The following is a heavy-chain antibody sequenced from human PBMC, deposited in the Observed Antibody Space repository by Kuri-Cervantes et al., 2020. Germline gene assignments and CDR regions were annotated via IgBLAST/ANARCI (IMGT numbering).Heavy chain of an antibody. CDR1: GYTLTELS. V-gene: IGHV1-24*01. CDR2: FDPEDGET. Sequence: ASVKVSCKVSGYTLTELSMHWVRQAPGKGLEWMGGFDPEDGETIYAQKFQGRVTMTEDTSTDTAYMELSSLRSEDTAVYYCARDDYYGSGSYFAFDIWGQGTMVTVSS. J-gene: IGHJ3*02. CDR3: ARDDYYGSGSYFAFDI. D-gene: IGHD3-10*01.